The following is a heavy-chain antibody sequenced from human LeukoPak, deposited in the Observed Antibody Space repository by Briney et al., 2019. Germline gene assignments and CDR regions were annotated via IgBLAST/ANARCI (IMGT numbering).Heavy chain of an antibody. J-gene: IGHJ2*01. V-gene: IGHV3-66*01. D-gene: IGHD3-9*01. CDR2: IYDGGFT. CDR1: GFTFSSYG. Sequence: GGTLRLSCAASGFTFSSYGMSWVRQAPGKGLEWVSVIYDGGFTDYTDSVKGRFTISRDTSKNTLYLQMSSLRVEDTAGYHCARVMGRLVRNWYFNLWGRGTLVTVSA. CDR3: ARVMGRLVRNWYFNL.